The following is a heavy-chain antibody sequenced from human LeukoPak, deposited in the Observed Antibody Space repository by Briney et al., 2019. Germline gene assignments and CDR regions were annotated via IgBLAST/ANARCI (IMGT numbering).Heavy chain of an antibody. CDR2: INHSGST. V-gene: IGHV4-34*01. CDR1: GGSFSDYF. Sequence: SETLSHTCAVYGGSFSDYFWSWMRQPPGKGLEWIGEINHSGSTSHNPSLKSRVTVSVDTSKKQFSLKLRYVTAADTAVYYCARNDAAARLFDYWGQGTLVTVSS. D-gene: IGHD6-13*01. CDR3: ARNDAAARLFDY. J-gene: IGHJ4*02.